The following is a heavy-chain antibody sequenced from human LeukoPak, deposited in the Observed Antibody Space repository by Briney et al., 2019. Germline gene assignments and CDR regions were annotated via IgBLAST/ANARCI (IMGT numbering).Heavy chain of an antibody. J-gene: IGHJ4*02. CDR3: ARLGGYSSSSLDY. CDR2: IYHSGST. V-gene: IGHV4-38-2*01. Sequence: SSETLSLTCAVSGYSIGSGYYWGWIRQPPGKGLEWIGGIYHSGSTYYNPSLKSRVTISVDTSKNQFSLKLSSVTTADTAVYYCARLGGYSSSSLDYWGQGTLVTVSS. CDR1: GYSIGSGYY. D-gene: IGHD6-6*01.